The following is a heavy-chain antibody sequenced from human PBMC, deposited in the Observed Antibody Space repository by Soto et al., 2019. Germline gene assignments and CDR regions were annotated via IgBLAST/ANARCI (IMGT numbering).Heavy chain of an antibody. CDR1: GGSFSGYY. Sequence: SETLSLTCAVYGGSFSGYYWSWIRQPPGKGLEWIGEINHSGSTNYNPSLKSRVTISVDTSKNQFSLKLSSVTAADTAVYYCARVSYYDFWSGYYTQYYYYGMDVWAQGTTVTVSS. J-gene: IGHJ6*02. V-gene: IGHV4-34*01. CDR2: INHSGST. D-gene: IGHD3-3*01. CDR3: ARVSYYDFWSGYYTQYYYYGMDV.